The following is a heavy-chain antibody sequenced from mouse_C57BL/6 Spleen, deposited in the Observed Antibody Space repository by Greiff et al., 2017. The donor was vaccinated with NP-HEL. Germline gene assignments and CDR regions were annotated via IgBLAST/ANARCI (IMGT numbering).Heavy chain of an antibody. V-gene: IGHV1-18*01. J-gene: IGHJ1*03. CDR1: GYTFTDYN. Sequence: EVKLQESGPELVKPGASVKLSCKASGYTFTDYNMDWVKQSHGKSLEWIGDINPNNGGTFYNQKFKGKATVTVDKSSSTAYMELRSLTSEDTAVYYGARRDDYDEDWYFDVWGTGTTVTVSS. CDR3: ARRDDYDEDWYFDV. CDR2: INPNNGGT. D-gene: IGHD2-4*01.